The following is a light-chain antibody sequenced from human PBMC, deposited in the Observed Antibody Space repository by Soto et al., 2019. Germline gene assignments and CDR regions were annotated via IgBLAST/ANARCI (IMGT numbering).Light chain of an antibody. V-gene: IGKV3-15*01. CDR3: HQYHYWWT. Sequence: EIVMTQSPATLSVSPGERVTLSCRASQNVSGHLAWYQQKPGQAPRLIISGASTGATGFPARFSGSGSGTDFTLTISSLQSEDFAVYYCHQYHYWWTFGQGTKVEVK. CDR2: GAS. J-gene: IGKJ1*01. CDR1: QNVSGH.